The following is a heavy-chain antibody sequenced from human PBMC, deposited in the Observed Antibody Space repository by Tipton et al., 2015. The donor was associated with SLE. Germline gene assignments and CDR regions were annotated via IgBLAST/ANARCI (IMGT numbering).Heavy chain of an antibody. CDR1: GYSISSGYY. CDR3: ASRRDGRGTWFDP. V-gene: IGHV4-38-2*02. Sequence: TLSLTCTVSGYSISSGYYWGWIRQPPGKGLEWIGSIYYTGSTYYNPSLKSRVTISVDTSKNQFSLKLSSVTAADTAVYYCASRRDGRGTWFDPWGQGTLVTVSS. CDR2: IYYTGST. D-gene: IGHD3-10*01. J-gene: IGHJ5*02.